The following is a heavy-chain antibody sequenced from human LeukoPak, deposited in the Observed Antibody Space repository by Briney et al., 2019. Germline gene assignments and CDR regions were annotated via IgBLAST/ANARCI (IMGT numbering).Heavy chain of an antibody. Sequence: ASVKVSCKASGYTFTGYYMHWVRQAPGQGLEWMGWINPNSGGTNHAQKFQGRVTMTRDTSISTAYMELSRLRSDDTAVYYCARDRPLDADDYYGFYFFDYWGQGTLVPVSS. CDR1: GYTFTGYY. V-gene: IGHV1-2*02. CDR2: INPNSGGT. D-gene: IGHD3-10*01. CDR3: ARDRPLDADDYYGFYFFDY. J-gene: IGHJ4*02.